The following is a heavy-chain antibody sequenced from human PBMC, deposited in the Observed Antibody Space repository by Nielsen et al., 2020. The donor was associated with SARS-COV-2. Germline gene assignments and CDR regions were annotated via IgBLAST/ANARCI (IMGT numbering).Heavy chain of an antibody. D-gene: IGHD1-7*01. Sequence: GGSLRLSCAASGFTFSNYEMNWVRQAPGKGLEWVSHISSSGSRKHYAESVEGRFTVSRDNAKKSLYLQMNYLRAEDTAIYYCARVMSYYQLLLGYDHWGQGTLVTVSS. CDR1: GFTFSNYE. CDR2: ISSSGSRK. V-gene: IGHV3-48*03. J-gene: IGHJ5*02. CDR3: ARVMSYYQLLLGYDH.